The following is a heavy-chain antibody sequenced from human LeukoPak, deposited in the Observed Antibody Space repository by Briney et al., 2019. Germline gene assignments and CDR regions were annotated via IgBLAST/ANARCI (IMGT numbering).Heavy chain of an antibody. V-gene: IGHV6-1*01. D-gene: IGHD5-18*01. CDR2: TYYRSKWYN. J-gene: IGHJ4*02. CDR3: AKDRYSYAFEYSDS. Sequence: SQTLSLTCAISGDSVSSNSAAWNWIRQSPSRGLEWLGRTYYRSKWYNGYAVFVKSRISVNPDTSKNQFSLQLNSVTPEDTAVYYCAKDRYSYAFEYSDSWGQGTLVTVSS. CDR1: GDSVSSNSAA.